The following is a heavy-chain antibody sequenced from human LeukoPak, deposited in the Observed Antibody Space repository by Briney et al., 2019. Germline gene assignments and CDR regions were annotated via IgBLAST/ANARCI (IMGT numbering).Heavy chain of an antibody. CDR2: ISGSGAST. CDR3: AKVTRDHITMIVVVIEVGYFDY. CDR1: GFTFSSDA. Sequence: PGGSLRLSCAASGFTFSSDAMSWVRQAPGKGLEWVSAISGSGASTYYADSVKGRFTISRDNSKNTLYLQMNSLRAEDTAVYYCAKVTRDHITMIVVVIEVGYFDYWGQGTLVTVSS. D-gene: IGHD3-22*01. V-gene: IGHV3-23*01. J-gene: IGHJ4*02.